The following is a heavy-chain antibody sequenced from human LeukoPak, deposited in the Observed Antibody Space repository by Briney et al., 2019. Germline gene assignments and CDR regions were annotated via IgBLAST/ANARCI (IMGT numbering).Heavy chain of an antibody. J-gene: IGHJ6*03. V-gene: IGHV3-30*02. CDR3: ARSAYCGGDCYWGYYYYYMDV. Sequence: GGSLRLSCAASGFTFSSYGMHWVRQAPGKGLEWVAFIRYDGSNKCYADSVKGRFTISRDNSKNTLYLQMNSLRAEDTAVYYCARSAYCGGDCYWGYYYYYMDVWGKGTTVTVSS. CDR1: GFTFSSYG. D-gene: IGHD2-21*02. CDR2: IRYDGSNK.